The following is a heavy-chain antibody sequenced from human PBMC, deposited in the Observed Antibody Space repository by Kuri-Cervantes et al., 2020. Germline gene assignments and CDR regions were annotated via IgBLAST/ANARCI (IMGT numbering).Heavy chain of an antibody. CDR1: GGSISSGSYY. V-gene: IGHV4-61*02. J-gene: IGHJ6*02. CDR3: ASNGDYVGNYYYYGMDV. Sequence: SETLSLTCTVSGGSISSGSYYWSWIRQPAGKGLEWIGRIYTSGSTNYNPSLKSRVTISVDTSKNQFSLKLSSVTAADTAVYYCASNGDYVGNYYYYGMDVWGQGTTVTVSS. D-gene: IGHD4-17*01. CDR2: IYTSGST.